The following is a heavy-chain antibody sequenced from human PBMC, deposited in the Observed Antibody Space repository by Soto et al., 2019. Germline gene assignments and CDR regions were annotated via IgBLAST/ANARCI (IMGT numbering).Heavy chain of an antibody. J-gene: IGHJ2*01. V-gene: IGHV4-39*01. CDR1: GGSISSSSYY. CDR3: AGRGGSYYHPGWYFDL. D-gene: IGHD1-26*01. CDR2: IYYSGST. Sequence: QLQLQESGPGLVKPSETLSLTCTVSGGSISSSSYYWGWIRQPPGKGLEWIGSIYYSGSTYYNPTLKSRVTISVDTSKNQFSLKLSSVTAADTAVYYCAGRGGSYYHPGWYFDLWGRGTLVTVSS.